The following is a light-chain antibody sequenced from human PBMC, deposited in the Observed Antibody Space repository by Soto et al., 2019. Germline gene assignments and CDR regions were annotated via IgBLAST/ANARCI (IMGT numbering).Light chain of an antibody. CDR3: QQYNNWPPLT. CDR1: QFIVSN. CDR2: DAS. Sequence: MTQSPVTLSVSPGERATLSCRASQFIVSNLAWYQQKPAQPPRLLIYDASTRATGIPARFSGIGSGTEFILTISSLQSEDFAVYYCQQYNNWPPLTFGGGTKVDIK. J-gene: IGKJ4*01. V-gene: IGKV3-15*01.